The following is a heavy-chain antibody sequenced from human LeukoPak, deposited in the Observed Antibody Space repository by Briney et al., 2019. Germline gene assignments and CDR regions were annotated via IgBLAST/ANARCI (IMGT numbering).Heavy chain of an antibody. CDR3: ASLPYLYCSSTSCYDDQGNYYYYMDV. V-gene: IGHV3-7*01. D-gene: IGHD2-2*01. CDR1: GFTFSSYW. CDR2: IKQDGSEK. Sequence: GGSLRLSCAASGFTFSSYWISWVRQAPGKGLEWVANIKQDGSEKYYVDSVKGRFTISRDNAKNSLYLQMNSLRAEDTAVNYCASLPYLYCSSTSCYDDQGNYYYYMDVWGKGTTVTVSS. J-gene: IGHJ6*03.